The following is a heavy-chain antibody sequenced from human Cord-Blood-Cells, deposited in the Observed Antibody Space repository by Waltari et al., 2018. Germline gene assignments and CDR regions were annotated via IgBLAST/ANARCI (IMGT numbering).Heavy chain of an antibody. CDR3: TTDQNHCSSTSCYGGFDY. J-gene: IGHJ4*02. D-gene: IGHD2-2*01. Sequence: EVQLVESGGGLVKPGGSLRLSCAASGFTFSNAWMSWVRQAPGKGLEWVGRIKSKTDGGTTDYAAPVKGRFTISRDDSKNTLYLQMNSLKTEDTAVYYCTTDQNHCSSTSCYGGFDYWGQGTLVTVSS. CDR2: IKSKTDGGTT. V-gene: IGHV3-15*01. CDR1: GFTFSNAW.